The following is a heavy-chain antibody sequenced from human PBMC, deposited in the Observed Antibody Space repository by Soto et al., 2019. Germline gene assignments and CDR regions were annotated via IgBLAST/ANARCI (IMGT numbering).Heavy chain of an antibody. J-gene: IGHJ5*02. V-gene: IGHV1-46*03. Sequence: QVQLVQSGAEVKKPGASVKVSCKASGYTFTSYYMHWVRQAPGQGLEWMGIINPSGGSTSYAQKFKGRVTMPRDTSTSTVYMELSSLRSEDTAVYYCARGDYGDHAWFDPWGQGTLVTVSS. D-gene: IGHD4-17*01. CDR1: GYTFTSYY. CDR3: ARGDYGDHAWFDP. CDR2: INPSGGST.